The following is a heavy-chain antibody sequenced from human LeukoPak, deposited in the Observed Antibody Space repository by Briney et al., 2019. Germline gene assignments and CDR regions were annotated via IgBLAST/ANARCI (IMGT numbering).Heavy chain of an antibody. CDR2: ISSSSSTI. CDR1: GFTFSSYS. D-gene: IGHD6-13*01. Sequence: TGGSLRLSCAASGFTFSSYSMNWVRQAPGKGLEWVSYISSSSSTIYYADSVKGRFTISRDNAKNSLYLQMNSLRAEDTAVYYCAREGSSSFFWFDPWGQGTLVTVSS. CDR3: AREGSSSFFWFDP. J-gene: IGHJ5*02. V-gene: IGHV3-48*01.